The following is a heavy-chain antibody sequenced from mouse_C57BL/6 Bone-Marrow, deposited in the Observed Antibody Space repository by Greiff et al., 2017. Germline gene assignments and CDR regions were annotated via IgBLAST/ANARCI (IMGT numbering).Heavy chain of an antibody. CDR2: IRLKSDNYAT. CDR1: GFTFSNYW. CDR3: TGGGYYFDY. Sequence: EVKLVESGGGLVQPGGSMKLSCVASGFTFSNYWMNWVRQSPEKGLEWVAQIRLKSDNYATHYAESVKGRFTISSDDSKSSVYLQMNNLRAEDTGIYYCTGGGYYFDYWGQGTTLTVSS. J-gene: IGHJ2*01. V-gene: IGHV6-3*01.